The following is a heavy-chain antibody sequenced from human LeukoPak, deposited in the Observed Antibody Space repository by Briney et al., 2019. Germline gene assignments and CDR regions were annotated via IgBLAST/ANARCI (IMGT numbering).Heavy chain of an antibody. CDR1: GFTFSSYW. V-gene: IGHV3-74*01. D-gene: IGHD2-2*01. J-gene: IGHJ4*02. CDR2: INSDGSST. Sequence: PGGSLRLSCAASGFTFSSYWMHWVRQAPGKGLVWVSCINSDGSSTTYADSVKGRFTISRDNAKNSLYLQMNSLRAEDTAVYYCARQDVVPAALDFDYWGQGTLVTVSS. CDR3: ARQDVVPAALDFDY.